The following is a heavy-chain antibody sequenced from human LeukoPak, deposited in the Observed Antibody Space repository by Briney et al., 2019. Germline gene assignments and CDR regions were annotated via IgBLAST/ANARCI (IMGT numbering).Heavy chain of an antibody. CDR3: AKKWRAFDT. J-gene: IGHJ3*02. V-gene: IGHV3-23*01. CDR1: GFTFSSYA. D-gene: IGHD5-12*01. Sequence: GGSLRLSCAASGFTFSSYAMSWVRQAPGKGLEWVSGISGTGIGTYYADSVKGRFTISRDNSKNTLYLQMNSLRAEDTAIYYCAKKWRAFDTWGQGTMVTVSS. CDR2: ISGTGIGT.